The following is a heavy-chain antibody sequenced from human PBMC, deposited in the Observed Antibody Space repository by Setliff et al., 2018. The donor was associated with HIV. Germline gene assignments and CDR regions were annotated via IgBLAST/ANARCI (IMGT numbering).Heavy chain of an antibody. J-gene: IGHJ6*02. CDR2: ISAYNGST. V-gene: IGHV1-18*01. D-gene: IGHD3-9*01. Sequence: ASVKVSCKASGYTFTSYGISWVRQAPGQGLEWMGWISAYNGSTNYAQKLQGRVTMTTDTSTSTAYMELRSLRSDDTAVYYCARDSGAVLRYFDWPFYYYYGMDVWGQGTTVTVSS. CDR1: GYTFTSYG. CDR3: ARDSGAVLRYFDWPFYYYYGMDV.